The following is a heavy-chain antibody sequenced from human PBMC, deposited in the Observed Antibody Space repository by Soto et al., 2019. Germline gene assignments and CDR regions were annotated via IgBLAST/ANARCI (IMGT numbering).Heavy chain of an antibody. CDR2: IYPGDSDT. CDR1: GDSFSTCW. CDR3: ARSRRGAYSSGWYSPSGYYNYGIAV. V-gene: IGHV5-51*01. J-gene: IGHJ6*02. Sequence: PGESLKISCKASGDSFSTCWIGWVRQMPGKGLEWMGIIYPGDSDTKYSPSLQGQVTISADTSISTAYLQWTSLKASDTAMYYCARSRRGAYSSGWYSPSGYYNYGIAVWGQGTKVTVSS. D-gene: IGHD6-19*01.